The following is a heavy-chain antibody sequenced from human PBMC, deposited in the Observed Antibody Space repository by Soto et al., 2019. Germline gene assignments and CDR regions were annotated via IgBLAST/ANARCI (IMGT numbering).Heavy chain of an antibody. CDR2: INPKSGGT. V-gene: IGHV1-2*04. CDR1: GYSFTDYH. CDR3: ARGDVIDI. Sequence: GASVKVSCKASGYSFTDYHIHWVRQAPGQGLEWLGRINPKSGGTSTAQKFQGWVTMTTDTSISTASLQLNSVTPGDTAVYYCARGDVIDIWGRGTMVTVSS. J-gene: IGHJ3*02.